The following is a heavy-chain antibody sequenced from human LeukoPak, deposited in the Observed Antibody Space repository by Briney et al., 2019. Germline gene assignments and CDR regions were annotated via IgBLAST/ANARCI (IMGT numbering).Heavy chain of an antibody. J-gene: IGHJ4*02. Sequence: SETLSLTRTVAGGSFSDYYWSWIRQPAGKGLEWIGRIYTSGSTNYNPSLKSRVTMSLDMSKNQFSLKLNSVTAADTAVYYCATAFRTDPRIFDYWGQGTLVTVSS. CDR1: GGSFSDYY. CDR3: ATAFRTDPRIFDY. V-gene: IGHV4-4*07. CDR2: IYTSGST. D-gene: IGHD1-14*01.